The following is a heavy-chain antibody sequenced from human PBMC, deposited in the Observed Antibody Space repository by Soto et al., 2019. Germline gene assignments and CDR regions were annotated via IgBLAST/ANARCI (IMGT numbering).Heavy chain of an antibody. J-gene: IGHJ4*02. D-gene: IGHD3-16*02. Sequence: GGSLRLSCAASGFTFSSYWMHWVRQVPEKGLVWVSRINSDGSITNYADAVKGRFTISRDNVKNTLYLQMNSLRAEDTAVYYCVRYSRSVGGSYRPDYWGQGTLVTVSS. V-gene: IGHV3-74*01. CDR2: INSDGSIT. CDR3: VRYSRSVGGSYRPDY. CDR1: GFTFSSYW.